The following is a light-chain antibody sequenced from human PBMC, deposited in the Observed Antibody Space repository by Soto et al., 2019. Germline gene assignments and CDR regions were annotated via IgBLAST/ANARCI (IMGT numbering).Light chain of an antibody. CDR1: QSNSSW. Sequence: DIQMTQSPSTLSASVGDRVTITCRASQSNSSWLAWYQQKPGKAPKLLIYKASSLESGVPSRFSGSRSGTEFTLTISSLQPDDFATYYCQQYNSYPLTFGGGTKVEIK. CDR3: QQYNSYPLT. V-gene: IGKV1-5*03. J-gene: IGKJ4*01. CDR2: KAS.